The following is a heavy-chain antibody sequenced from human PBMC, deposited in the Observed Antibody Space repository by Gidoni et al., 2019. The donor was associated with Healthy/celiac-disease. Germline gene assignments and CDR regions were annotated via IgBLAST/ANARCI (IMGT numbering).Heavy chain of an antibody. CDR1: GFTFRSYG. Sequence: QVQLVESGGGVVQPGRSLRLSCEASGFTFRSYGMHWVRQAPCKGLEWVAVISYDGSNKYYADPVKGRFTISRDNSKNTLYLQMNSLRAEDTAVYYCAKDLGTSGWYCYFDYWGQGTLVTVSS. CDR2: ISYDGSNK. V-gene: IGHV3-30*18. CDR3: AKDLGTSGWYCYFDY. D-gene: IGHD6-19*01. J-gene: IGHJ4*02.